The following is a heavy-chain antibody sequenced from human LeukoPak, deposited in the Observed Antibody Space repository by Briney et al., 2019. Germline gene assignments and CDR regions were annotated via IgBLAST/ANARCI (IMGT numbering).Heavy chain of an antibody. CDR2: ISESGDST. V-gene: IGHV3-23*01. CDR1: GFTFSSYG. CDR3: AKEDSSGWY. D-gene: IGHD6-19*01. J-gene: IGHJ4*02. Sequence: GGSLRLSCASSGFTFSSYGMSWVRQAPGKGLEWVSGISESGDSTNYPDSVKGRFTISRDNSKNTLYLQMNSLRADDTAVYYCAKEDSSGWYWGQGTLVTVSS.